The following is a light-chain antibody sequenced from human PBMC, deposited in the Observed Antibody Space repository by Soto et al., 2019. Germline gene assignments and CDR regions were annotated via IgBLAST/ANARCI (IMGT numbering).Light chain of an antibody. Sequence: QSVLTQPPSASGTPGQRVTISCSGSSSNIGSNTVNWYQQLPGMAPKLLIYSNNQRPSGVPDRFSGSKSGTSASLAISGLQSEDEADYYCAAWDDSLNGPHVVFGGGTQLTVL. V-gene: IGLV1-44*01. CDR3: AAWDDSLNGPHVV. J-gene: IGLJ2*01. CDR2: SNN. CDR1: SSNIGSNT.